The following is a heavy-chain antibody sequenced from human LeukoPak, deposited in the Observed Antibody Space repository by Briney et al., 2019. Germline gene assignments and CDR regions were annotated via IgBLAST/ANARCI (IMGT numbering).Heavy chain of an antibody. D-gene: IGHD3-22*01. Sequence: SETLSLTCTVSGGSISSSSYYWGWIRQPPGKGLEWIGSIYYSGSTYYNPSLKSRVTISVDTSKNQFSLKLSSVTAADTAVYYCARVLPYDSSGSGAFDIWGQGTMVTVSS. CDR1: GGSISSSSYY. CDR3: ARVLPYDSSGSGAFDI. CDR2: IYYSGST. J-gene: IGHJ3*02. V-gene: IGHV4-39*07.